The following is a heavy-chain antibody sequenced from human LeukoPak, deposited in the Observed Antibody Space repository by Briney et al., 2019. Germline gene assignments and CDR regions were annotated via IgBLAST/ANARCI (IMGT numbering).Heavy chain of an antibody. CDR2: IYITEST. CDR1: GGSISIGTYY. Sequence: SETLSLTCTVSGGSISIGTYYWSWIRQPAGKGLEWVGRIYITESTNYNPSLKSRVTISLETSKNQFSLKLSSVTAADTAVYYCAREEVPVHSLFSWGQGTLVTVSS. V-gene: IGHV4-61*02. CDR3: AREEVPVHSLFS. J-gene: IGHJ5*02. D-gene: IGHD3-9*01.